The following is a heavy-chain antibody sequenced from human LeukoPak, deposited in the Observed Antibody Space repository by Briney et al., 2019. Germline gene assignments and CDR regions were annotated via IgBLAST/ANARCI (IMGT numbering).Heavy chain of an antibody. J-gene: IGHJ4*02. V-gene: IGHV3-30*02. CDR2: IRSDGSNK. CDR3: AKDPPYYYGSGSYPDY. Sequence: GGSLRLSCAASGFTFSNYGIHWVRQAPGKGLEWVTFIRSDGSNKYYADSVKGRFTISRDNSKNTLYLQMNSLRAEDTAVYYCAKDPPYYYGSGSYPDYWGQGTLVTVSS. CDR1: GFTFSNYG. D-gene: IGHD3-10*01.